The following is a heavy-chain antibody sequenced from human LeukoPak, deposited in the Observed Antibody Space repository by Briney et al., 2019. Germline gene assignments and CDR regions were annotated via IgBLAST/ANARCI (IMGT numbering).Heavy chain of an antibody. CDR2: IYGSGST. J-gene: IGHJ6*03. V-gene: IGHV4-59*11. CDR3: ARGRAARPNYYYYMDV. Sequence: SETLSLTCTASGDSLSSHYWSWIRQPPGKGLVWIGYIYGSGSTHYDPSRRSRVTISVDTSKNQFSLKLSSVTDADTAVYYCARGRAARPNYYYYMDVWGKGTTVTVSS. D-gene: IGHD6-6*01. CDR1: GDSLSSHY.